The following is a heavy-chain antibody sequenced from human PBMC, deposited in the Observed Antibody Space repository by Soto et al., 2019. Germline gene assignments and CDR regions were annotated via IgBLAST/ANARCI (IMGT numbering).Heavy chain of an antibody. CDR2: INPNSGGT. V-gene: IGHV1-2*02. J-gene: IGHJ4*02. CDR1: GYTFTGYY. CDR3: ARDEEIAARPEGTPYMDY. D-gene: IGHD6-6*01. Sequence: QVQLVQSGAEVKKPGASVKVSCKASGYTFTGYYMHWVRQAPGQGLEWMGWINPNSGGTKYAQKFQGRATLTRDTSISPAYMELSRLRSADTAVYYCARDEEIAARPEGTPYMDYCGQGNLVTVSS.